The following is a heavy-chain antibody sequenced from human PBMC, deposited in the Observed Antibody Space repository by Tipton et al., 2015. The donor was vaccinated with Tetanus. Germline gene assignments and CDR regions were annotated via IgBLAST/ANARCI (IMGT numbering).Heavy chain of an antibody. J-gene: IGHJ6*02. CDR3: VTVNFPNYSHYGMDV. Sequence: TLSLTCAVSGVSIRSSTYFWGWIRQPPGKGLEWIGHIFYTGSRHYNPSLESRVTLSVDTSKNQFSLKLNSVTAADTAMYYCVTVNFPNYSHYGMDVWGQGTTVTVSS. CDR2: IFYTGSR. CDR1: GVSIRSSTYF. V-gene: IGHV4-61*05. D-gene: IGHD1-1*01.